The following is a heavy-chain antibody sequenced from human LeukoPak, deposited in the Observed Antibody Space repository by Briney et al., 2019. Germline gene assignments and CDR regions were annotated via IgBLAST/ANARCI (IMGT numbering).Heavy chain of an antibody. J-gene: IGHJ4*02. D-gene: IGHD3-22*01. V-gene: IGHV3-30*04. CDR2: ISSDGSNK. CDR1: GFTFSSYA. Sequence: AGGSLRLSCAVSGFTFSSYAMHWVRQAPGKGLEWVAVISSDGSNKYYADSVKGRFTISRDNAKNTLYLQMNSLRAEDTAVYYCARVGDDPYYDSSGSYYFDYWGQGTLVPVSS. CDR3: ARVGDDPYYDSSGSYYFDY.